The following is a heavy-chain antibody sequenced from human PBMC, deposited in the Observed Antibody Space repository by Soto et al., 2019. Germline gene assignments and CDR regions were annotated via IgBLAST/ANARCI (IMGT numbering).Heavy chain of an antibody. Sequence: EVQLVESGGGLVQPGGSLRLSCAASGFTFSSYWMSWVRQAPGKGLEWVANIKQDGSEKYYVDSVKGRFTISRDNAKNSLYLQMNSLRAEDTAVYYCARDRMLYYYYMDVWGKGTTVTVSS. D-gene: IGHD2-8*01. CDR3: ARDRMLYYYYMDV. CDR1: GFTFSSYW. J-gene: IGHJ6*03. V-gene: IGHV3-7*01. CDR2: IKQDGSEK.